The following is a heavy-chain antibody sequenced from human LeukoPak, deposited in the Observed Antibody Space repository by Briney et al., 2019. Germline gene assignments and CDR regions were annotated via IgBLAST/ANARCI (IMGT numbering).Heavy chain of an antibody. CDR3: AKFSGLDLYCSGGSCYFGYFQH. D-gene: IGHD2-15*01. V-gene: IGHV3-23*01. J-gene: IGHJ1*01. CDR1: GFTFSSHA. Sequence: PGGSLRLSCAASGFTFSSHAMSWVRQAPGKGLEWVSVISGSGGSTYYADSVKGRFTISRDNSKNTLYLQMNSLRAEDTAVYYCAKFSGLDLYCSGGSCYFGYFQHWGQGTLVTVSS. CDR2: ISGSGGST.